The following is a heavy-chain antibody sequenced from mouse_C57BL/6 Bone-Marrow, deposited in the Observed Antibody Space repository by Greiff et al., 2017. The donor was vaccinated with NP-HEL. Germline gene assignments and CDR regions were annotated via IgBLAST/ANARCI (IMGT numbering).Heavy chain of an antibody. V-gene: IGHV10-1*01. CDR2: LRSKSNNYAT. CDR1: GFSFNTYA. CDR3: VRPYSNHAMDY. D-gene: IGHD2-5*01. J-gene: IGHJ4*01. Sequence: EADGGLVQPKGSLKLSCAASGFSFNTYAMNWVRQAPGKGLEWVARLRSKSNNYATYYADSVKDRFTISRDDSESMLYLQMNNLKTEDTAMYYCVRPYSNHAMDYWGQGTSVTVSS.